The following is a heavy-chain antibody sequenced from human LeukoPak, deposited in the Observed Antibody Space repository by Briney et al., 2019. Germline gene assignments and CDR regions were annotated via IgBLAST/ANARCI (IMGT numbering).Heavy chain of an antibody. J-gene: IGHJ4*02. CDR3: ASGSSGGYYFDY. CDR1: GGTFSSYA. V-gene: IGHV1-69*05. CDR2: IIPIFGTA. Sequence: ASVKVSCKASGGTFSSYAISWVRQAPGQGLEWMGGIIPIFGTANYAQKFQGRVTITTDESTSTAYMELSSLRSEDTAVYYCASGSSGGYYFDYWGQGTLVTVSS. D-gene: IGHD1-26*01.